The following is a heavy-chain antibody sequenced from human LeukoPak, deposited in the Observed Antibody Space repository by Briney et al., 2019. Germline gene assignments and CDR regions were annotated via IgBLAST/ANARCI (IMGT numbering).Heavy chain of an antibody. Sequence: GGSLRLSCAASGFTFSSYWMSWVRQAPGKGLEWVANIKQDGSEKYYVDSVKGRFTISRDNAKNSLYLQMNSLRAEDTAVYYCARILPRRAAAGPFDPWGQGTLVTVSS. J-gene: IGHJ5*02. D-gene: IGHD6-13*01. CDR1: GFTFSSYW. CDR3: ARILPRRAAAGPFDP. V-gene: IGHV3-7*01. CDR2: IKQDGSEK.